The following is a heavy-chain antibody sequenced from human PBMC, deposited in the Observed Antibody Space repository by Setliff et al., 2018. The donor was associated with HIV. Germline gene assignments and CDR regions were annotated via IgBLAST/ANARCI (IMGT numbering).Heavy chain of an antibody. CDR1: GGTISSSDYY. J-gene: IGHJ2*01. CDR2: IYYSGTT. V-gene: IGHV4-39*01. CDR3: ARPSAGGGYNYRYFDL. Sequence: SETLSLTCTVSGGTISSSDYYWGWIRQPPGKGLEWIGSIYYSGTTYYNPSLKSRVTISVDTSKNQFSLKLSSVTAADPAVYYCARPSAGGGYNYRYFDLWGRGTLVTVSS. D-gene: IGHD5-12*01.